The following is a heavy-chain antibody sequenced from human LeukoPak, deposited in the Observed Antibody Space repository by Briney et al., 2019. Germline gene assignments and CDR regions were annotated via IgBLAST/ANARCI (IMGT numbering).Heavy chain of an antibody. Sequence: PGGSLRLSCAASGFTFSSYAMSWVRQAPGKGLEWVSVIYSAGSTYYADSVKGRFTISRDNSKNTLYLQVNSLRAEDTAVYYCARVVDHDYGDYYLDYWGQGTLVTVSS. V-gene: IGHV3-23*03. CDR1: GFTFSSYA. J-gene: IGHJ4*02. CDR2: IYSAGST. D-gene: IGHD4-17*01. CDR3: ARVVDHDYGDYYLDY.